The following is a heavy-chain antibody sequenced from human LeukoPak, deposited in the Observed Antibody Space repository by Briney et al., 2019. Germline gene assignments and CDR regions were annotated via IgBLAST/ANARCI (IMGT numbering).Heavy chain of an antibody. V-gene: IGHV3-23*01. J-gene: IGHJ5*02. D-gene: IGHD6-13*01. CDR1: GFTFSSYA. Sequence: GGSLRLSCAASGFTFSSYAMSWVRQAPGKGLEWVSAISGSGGSTYYADSVKGRFTISRDNSKNTLYLQMNSLRAEDTAVYYCAKSPEGLIAAAGPNWFDPWGQGTLVTVSS. CDR2: ISGSGGST. CDR3: AKSPEGLIAAAGPNWFDP.